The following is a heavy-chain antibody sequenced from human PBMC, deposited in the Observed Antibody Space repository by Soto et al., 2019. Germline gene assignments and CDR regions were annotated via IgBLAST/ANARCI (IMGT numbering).Heavy chain of an antibody. D-gene: IGHD3-3*01. Sequence: SETLSLTCSVYGGTISGYYWTWIRQPAGKGLEWIGRIYSSGNTKYNPSLQSRVTMSLDTSNNQFSLRLTSVTAADTAVYYCARGQRFSDWFDPWGQGTLVTVSS. CDR2: IYSSGNT. J-gene: IGHJ5*02. V-gene: IGHV4-4*07. CDR1: GGTISGYY. CDR3: ARGQRFSDWFDP.